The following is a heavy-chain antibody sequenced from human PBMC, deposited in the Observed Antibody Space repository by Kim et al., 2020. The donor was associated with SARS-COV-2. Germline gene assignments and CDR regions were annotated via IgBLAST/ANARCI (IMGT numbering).Heavy chain of an antibody. CDR2: IYSGGST. Sequence: GGSLRLSCAASGFTVSSNYMSWVRQAPGKGLEWVSVIYSGGSTYYADSVKGRFTISRDNSKNTLYLQMNSLRAEDTAVYYCASYRIAVAGFDYWGQGTLVTVSS. CDR3: ASYRIAVAGFDY. CDR1: GFTVSSNY. J-gene: IGHJ4*02. D-gene: IGHD6-19*01. V-gene: IGHV3-66*01.